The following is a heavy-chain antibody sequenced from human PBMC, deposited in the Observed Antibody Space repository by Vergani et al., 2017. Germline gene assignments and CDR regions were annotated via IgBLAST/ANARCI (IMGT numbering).Heavy chain of an antibody. D-gene: IGHD1-7*01. Sequence: EVQLVQSGAEVKKPGESLKISCKGSGYSFTNYWIGWVRQMPGKGLEWMGIIYPGDSDTRYSPSFQGQGTISADKSISTAYLQWSSLEASDTAMYYCARPLSTGTTIYYFDFWGQGTLVTVSS. CDR1: GYSFTNYW. V-gene: IGHV5-51*01. J-gene: IGHJ4*02. CDR2: IYPGDSDT. CDR3: ARPLSTGTTIYYFDF.